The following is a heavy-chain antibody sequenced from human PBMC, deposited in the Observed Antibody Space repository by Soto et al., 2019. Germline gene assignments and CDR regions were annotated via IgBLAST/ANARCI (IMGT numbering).Heavy chain of an antibody. J-gene: IGHJ4*02. CDR3: ARDFYSAAVDY. CDR1: GYTFIHYP. V-gene: IGHV1-18*01. CDR2: VSSYKGKT. Sequence: QVRLVQSGAEVKKPGASVKVSCKASGYTFIHYPIAWVRQAPGQGLEWVGWVSSYKGKTNYAEKFQGRLTMTTDTATSTAYMELRSLTSDDTAVYYCARDFYSAAVDYWGQGTLVTVSS. D-gene: IGHD6-13*01.